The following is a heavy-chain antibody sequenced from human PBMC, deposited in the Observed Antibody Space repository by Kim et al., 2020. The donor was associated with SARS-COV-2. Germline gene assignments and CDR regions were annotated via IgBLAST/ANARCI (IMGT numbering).Heavy chain of an antibody. V-gene: IGHV3-74*01. J-gene: IGHJ1*01. CDR1: GSAFSLYW. CDR2: IDSDGSGT. D-gene: IGHD1-20*01. Sequence: GGSLRLSCAASGSAFSLYWMHWVRQAPGKGLVWVAQIDSDGSGTSYADSVKGRFTISRDNANNMXYLQMNSMRADDTXMYYCIRYNIQPGEXWVQGTLVT. CDR3: IRYNIQPGEX.